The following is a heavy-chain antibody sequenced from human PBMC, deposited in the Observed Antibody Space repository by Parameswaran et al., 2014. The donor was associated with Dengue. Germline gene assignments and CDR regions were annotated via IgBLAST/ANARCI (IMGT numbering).Heavy chain of an antibody. D-gene: IGHD6-13*01. J-gene: IGHJ4*02. Sequence: VRQAPGKGLEWVANINEDGSETYYVDSVEGRFTIARDNAKNSLFLQMSSLRAEDTAVYFCARSPAVGTTDCWGQGTLVTVSS. CDR2: INEDGSET. CDR3: ARSPAVGTTDC. V-gene: IGHV3-7*01.